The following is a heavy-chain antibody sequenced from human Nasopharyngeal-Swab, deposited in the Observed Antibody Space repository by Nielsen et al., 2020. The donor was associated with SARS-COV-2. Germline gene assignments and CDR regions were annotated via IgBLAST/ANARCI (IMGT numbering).Heavy chain of an antibody. CDR1: GFTFSNAW. CDR2: IKSKTDGGTT. CDR3: AGNMVRGVIFVRGFDP. D-gene: IGHD3-10*01. V-gene: IGHV3-15*01. Sequence: GESLKISCAASGFTFSNAWMSWVRQAPGKGLEWVGRIKSKTDGGTTDYAAPVKGRFTISRDDSKNTLYLQMNSLKTEDTAVYYCAGNMVRGVIFVRGFDPWGQGTLVTVSS. J-gene: IGHJ5*02.